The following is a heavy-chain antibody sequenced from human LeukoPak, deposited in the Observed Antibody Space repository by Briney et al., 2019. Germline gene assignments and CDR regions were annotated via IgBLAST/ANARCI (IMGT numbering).Heavy chain of an antibody. V-gene: IGHV3-33*01. D-gene: IGHD2-2*02. Sequence: GGSLRLSCVASGFTFSSYGMHWVRQAAGKGLEWVAVIWYDGSNKYYADYVKGRFTISRDNFKNTLYLQMNSLRAEDTAVYYCARAPLGYCSSTSCYSYYYMDVWGKGTTVTVSS. CDR1: GFTFSSYG. CDR3: ARAPLGYCSSTSCYSYYYMDV. J-gene: IGHJ6*03. CDR2: IWYDGSNK.